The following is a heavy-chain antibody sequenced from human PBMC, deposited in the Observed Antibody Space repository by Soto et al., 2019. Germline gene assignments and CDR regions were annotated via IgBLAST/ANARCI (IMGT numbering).Heavy chain of an antibody. Sequence: PGESLKISCKGSGYSFTSYWIGWVRQMPGKGLEWMGIIYPGDSDTRYSPSFQGQVTISADKSISTAYLQWSSLKASDTAMYYCATRSLRFLENYGMDVWGQGTTVTVSS. J-gene: IGHJ6*02. CDR2: IYPGDSDT. CDR1: GYSFTSYW. CDR3: ATRSLRFLENYGMDV. D-gene: IGHD3-3*01. V-gene: IGHV5-51*01.